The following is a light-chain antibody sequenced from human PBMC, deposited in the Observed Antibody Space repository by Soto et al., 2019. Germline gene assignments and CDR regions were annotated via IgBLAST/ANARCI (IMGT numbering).Light chain of an antibody. CDR1: QSVGSTY. CDR3: QQYVSSPYS. CDR2: DAS. Sequence: ENILTQSPGTLPLSPGERATLSCRASQSVGSTYLGWYQQKPGQAPRLLIYDASSRATGIPDKFSGSVSGTDFTLTISRLEPEDFAVYYCQQYVSSPYSFGQGTKLEI. J-gene: IGKJ2*01. V-gene: IGKV3-20*01.